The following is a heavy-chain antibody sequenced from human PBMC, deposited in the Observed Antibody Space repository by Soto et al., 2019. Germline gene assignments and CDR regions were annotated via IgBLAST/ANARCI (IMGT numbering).Heavy chain of an antibody. D-gene: IGHD2-2*01. V-gene: IGHV3-30*03. CDR1: GFTFSSYG. CDR3: ARYIPGVRYYGMDV. CDR2: ISYDGSNK. Sequence: LRLSCAASGFTFSSYGMHWVRQAPGKGLEWVAVISYDGSNKYYADSVKGRFTISRDNSKNTLYLQMYSLRAEDTAVYYCARYIPGVRYYGMDVWGQGTTVTVSS. J-gene: IGHJ6*02.